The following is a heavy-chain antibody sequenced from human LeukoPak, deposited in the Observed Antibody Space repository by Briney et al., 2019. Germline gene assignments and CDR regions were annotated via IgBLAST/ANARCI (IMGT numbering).Heavy chain of an antibody. CDR3: ARETPVARGAFYGMDV. D-gene: IGHD3-10*01. CDR1: GFSLSSNG. V-gene: IGHV3-13*01. Sequence: AGGPLRLSCAASGFSLSSNGMHWVRQVTGKGLEWVSSISHDGDTYYSASVKGRFTISRENAENSLYLQMDSLTAGDTAVYYCARETPVARGAFYGMDVWGQGTPVTVSS. J-gene: IGHJ6*02. CDR2: ISHDGDT.